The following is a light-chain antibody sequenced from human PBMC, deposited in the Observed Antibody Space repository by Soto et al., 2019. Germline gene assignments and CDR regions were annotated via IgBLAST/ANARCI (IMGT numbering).Light chain of an antibody. V-gene: IGKV3-20*01. Sequence: ELVLTQSPGTLSLSPGERATLSCRASQSVTSNYLAWYQQKPGQAPRLLIFGASSRATGIPDRFSGSGSGTDFTLTISRLEPEDFAVYYCQQYGRSVPITFGQGTRLEIK. CDR1: QSVTSNY. J-gene: IGKJ5*01. CDR2: GAS. CDR3: QQYGRSVPIT.